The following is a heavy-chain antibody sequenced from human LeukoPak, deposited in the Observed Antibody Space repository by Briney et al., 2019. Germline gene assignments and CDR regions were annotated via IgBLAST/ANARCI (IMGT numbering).Heavy chain of an antibody. V-gene: IGHV4-34*01. J-gene: IGHJ6*02. CDR3: ARVDYYYGMDV. CDR1: GGSFSGYY. CDR2: INYSGST. Sequence: PSETLSLTCAVYGGSFSGYYWSWIRQPPGKGLEWIGEINYSGSTNYNPSLKSRVTISVDTSKNQFPLKLSSVTAADTAVYYCARVDYYYGMDVWGQGTTVTVSS.